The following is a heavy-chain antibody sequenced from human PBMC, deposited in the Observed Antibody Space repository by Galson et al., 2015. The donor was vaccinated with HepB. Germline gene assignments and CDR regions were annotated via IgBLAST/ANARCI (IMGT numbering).Heavy chain of an antibody. CDR2: ISYDGSNK. J-gene: IGHJ4*02. D-gene: IGHD3-3*01. Sequence: SLRLSCAASGFTFSSYGMHWVRQAPGKGLGWVAVISYDGSNKYYADSVKGRFTNSRDNSKNTLYLQMNSLRAENTAVYYCAKISWDHYDFCWVGYFASWGQGTLATVSS. CDR1: GFTFSSYG. CDR3: AKISWDHYDFCWVGYFAS. V-gene: IGHV3-30*18.